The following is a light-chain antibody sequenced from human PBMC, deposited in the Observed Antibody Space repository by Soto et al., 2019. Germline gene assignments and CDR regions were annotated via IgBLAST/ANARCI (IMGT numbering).Light chain of an antibody. CDR1: QSVRNN. CDR3: QQYNNWPPIT. J-gene: IGKJ5*01. CDR2: YAS. Sequence: EIMMTQSPATLSVSPGERATLSCRASQSVRNNLAWYQHKPGQVPRLLIYYASTRATGIPARFSGSGSGTEFPLTNSSLQSEDVAVYYCQQYNNWPPITFGQGTRLEIK. V-gene: IGKV3-15*01.